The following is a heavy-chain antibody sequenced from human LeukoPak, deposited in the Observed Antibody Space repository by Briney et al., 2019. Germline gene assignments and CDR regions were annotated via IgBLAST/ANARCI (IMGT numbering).Heavy chain of an antibody. CDR3: AREGYDFWSGYSFYFDH. CDR1: GFTFSTYL. CDR2: IKQDGSEK. J-gene: IGHJ4*02. Sequence: PGGSLRLSCAASGFTFSTYLMSWVRQAPGKGLEWVANIKQDGSEKYYVDSVKGRFTISRDNAKNSLYLQMNSLRAEDTAVYYCAREGYDFWSGYSFYFDHWGQGTLVTDSS. D-gene: IGHD3-3*01. V-gene: IGHV3-7*01.